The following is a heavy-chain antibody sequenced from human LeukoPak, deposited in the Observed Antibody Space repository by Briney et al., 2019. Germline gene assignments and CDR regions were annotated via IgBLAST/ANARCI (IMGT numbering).Heavy chain of an antibody. CDR1: GGSISSSSYY. V-gene: IGHV4-39*07. CDR2: IYYSGST. J-gene: IGHJ3*02. CDR3: ARWVGGMAAFDI. Sequence: PSETLSLTCTVSGGSISSSSYYWGWIRQPPGKGLEWIGSIYYSGSTYYNPSLKSRVTISVDTSKNQFSLKLSSVTAADTAVYYCARWVGGMAAFDIWGQGTMVTVSS. D-gene: IGHD6-13*01.